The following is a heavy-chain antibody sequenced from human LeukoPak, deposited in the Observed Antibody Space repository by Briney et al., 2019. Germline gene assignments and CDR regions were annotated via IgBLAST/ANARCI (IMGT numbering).Heavy chain of an antibody. J-gene: IGHJ3*02. V-gene: IGHV3-48*03. D-gene: IGHD3-3*01. CDR1: GFTFSSYE. CDR2: ISSSGSTI. Sequence: GGSLRLSCAASGFTFSSYEMNWVRQAPGKGLEWVSYISSSGSTIYYADSVKGRFTISRDNAENSLYLQMNSLRAEDTAVYYCARDLFPDGFDIWGQGTVVTVSS. CDR3: ARDLFPDGFDI.